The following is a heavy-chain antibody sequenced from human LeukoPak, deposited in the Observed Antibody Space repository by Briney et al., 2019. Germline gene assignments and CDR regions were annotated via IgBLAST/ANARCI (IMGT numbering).Heavy chain of an antibody. Sequence: TSETLSLTCTVSGGSISSYYWSWIWQPPGKGLEWIGYIYYSGSTNYNPSLKSRVTISVDTSKNQFSLKLSSVTAADTAVYYCARYPNGGWYGFDYWGQGTLVTVSS. V-gene: IGHV4-59*01. CDR2: IYYSGST. CDR1: GGSISSYY. CDR3: ARYPNGGWYGFDY. J-gene: IGHJ4*02. D-gene: IGHD6-19*01.